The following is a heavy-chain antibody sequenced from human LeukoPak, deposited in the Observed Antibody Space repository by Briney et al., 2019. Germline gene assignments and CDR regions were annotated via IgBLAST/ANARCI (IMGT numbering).Heavy chain of an antibody. CDR1: GFTFSVAA. J-gene: IGHJ5*02. V-gene: IGHV3-23*01. D-gene: IGHD5-12*01. CDR2: IGASGEST. Sequence: GGSLRLSCAASGFTFSVAAMTWVRQAPGKGLEWVSLIGASGESTYYADSVKCRFTISRDNFKNTLYLQMNSLRAEDTAVYYCARRHSGYDPWRQGRLVTVSS. CDR3: ARRHSGYDP.